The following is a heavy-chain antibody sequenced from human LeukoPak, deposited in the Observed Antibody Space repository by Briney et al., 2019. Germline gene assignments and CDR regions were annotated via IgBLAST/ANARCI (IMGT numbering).Heavy chain of an antibody. CDR2: IIPILGIA. J-gene: IGHJ3*02. D-gene: IGHD4-17*01. Sequence: GASVKVPCKASGGTFSSYAISWVRQAPGQGLEWMGRIIPILGIANYAQKFQGRVTITADKSTSTAYMELSSLRSEDTAVYYCARISPYGSDAFDIWGQGTMVTVSS. V-gene: IGHV1-69*04. CDR3: ARISPYGSDAFDI. CDR1: GGTFSSYA.